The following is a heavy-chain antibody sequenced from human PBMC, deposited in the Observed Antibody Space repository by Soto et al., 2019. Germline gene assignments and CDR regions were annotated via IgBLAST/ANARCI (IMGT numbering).Heavy chain of an antibody. J-gene: IGHJ4*02. Sequence: LRLSCAASGFTFSDYYMSWIRQAPGKGLEWVSYISSSGTTIYHADSVKGRSSISRGNAKNSLYLQMNSQRAEDTAVYYCARERLRTGDYWGQGTLVTVSS. D-gene: IGHD3-3*01. CDR1: GFTFSDYY. CDR2: ISSSGTTI. V-gene: IGHV3-11*01. CDR3: ARERLRTGDY.